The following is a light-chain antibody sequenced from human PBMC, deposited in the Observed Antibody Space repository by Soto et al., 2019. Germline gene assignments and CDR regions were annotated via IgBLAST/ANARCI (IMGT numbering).Light chain of an antibody. V-gene: IGKV3D-20*02. Sequence: EIVLTQSPGTLSLSPGERATLSCRASQSVSNNYLAWYQQKPGQAPRLLIYGASSRATGIPDRFSGSGSGTDFTLTISSLEPEDFAVYYCQQRSNWPPFTFGQGTRLEI. CDR2: GAS. CDR1: QSVSNNY. J-gene: IGKJ5*01. CDR3: QQRSNWPPFT.